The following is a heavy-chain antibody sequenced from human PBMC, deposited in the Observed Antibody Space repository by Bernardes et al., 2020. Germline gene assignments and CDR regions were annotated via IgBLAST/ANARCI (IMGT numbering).Heavy chain of an antibody. CDR2: IYTSGST. CDR1: GDSISTSY. D-gene: IGHD6-13*01. V-gene: IGHV4-59*08. Sequence: SETLSLTCTVSGDSISTSYWSWIRQLPGPGLAWIGYIYTSGSTNYNPSLKSRVTISLDTSKNQFSLKLTSVTAAETAVYYCGRHREQQLLINFDYLGQGTVVTVSS. J-gene: IGHJ4*02. CDR3: GRHREQQLLINFDY.